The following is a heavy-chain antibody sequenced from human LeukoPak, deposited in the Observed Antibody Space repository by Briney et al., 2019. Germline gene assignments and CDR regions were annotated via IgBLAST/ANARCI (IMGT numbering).Heavy chain of an antibody. Sequence: ASVKVSCKASGYKFSSYGISWVRQAPGKGLEWMGWISAYNGNTNYAQNFQGRVTMTTDTSTSTAYMELRRLRSDDTAVYYCARAGAYIYGFDYWGQGTLVTVSS. CDR1: GYKFSSYG. CDR3: ARAGAYIYGFDY. CDR2: ISAYNGNT. D-gene: IGHD5-18*01. V-gene: IGHV1-18*01. J-gene: IGHJ4*02.